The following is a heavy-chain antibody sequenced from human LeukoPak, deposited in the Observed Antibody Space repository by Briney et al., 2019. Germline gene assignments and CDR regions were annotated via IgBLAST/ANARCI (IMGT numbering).Heavy chain of an antibody. D-gene: IGHD5-18*01. CDR3: ARESWIQPQGYFDY. J-gene: IGHJ4*02. Sequence: GGSLRLSCAASGFTFSYYAMHWVRQAPGKGLEWVATISYDGTNKYYADSVKGRFTISRDNAKNSLYLQMNSLRAEDTAVYYCARESWIQPQGYFDYWGQGTLVTVSS. V-gene: IGHV3-30-3*01. CDR1: GFTFSYYA. CDR2: ISYDGTNK.